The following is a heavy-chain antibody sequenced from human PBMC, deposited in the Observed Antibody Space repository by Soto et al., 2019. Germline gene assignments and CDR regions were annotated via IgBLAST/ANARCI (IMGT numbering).Heavy chain of an antibody. Sequence: QVQLQESGPGLVKPSQTLSLTCVVSGGSISNGGYYWSWIRQHPGKGLEWIGAIYFSGSTYYNPSLKSRVTISLATPKTQLSLKLSSVPAADTAVYYCARDSHSQQPNHRWGGGYMDVWGKGTTVTVSS. CDR3: ARDSHSQQPNHRWGGGYMDV. CDR2: IYFSGST. D-gene: IGHD6-13*01. V-gene: IGHV4-31*11. J-gene: IGHJ6*03. CDR1: GGSISNGGYY.